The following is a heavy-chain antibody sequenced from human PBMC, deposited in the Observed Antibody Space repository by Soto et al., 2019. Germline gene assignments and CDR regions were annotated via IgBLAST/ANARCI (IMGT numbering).Heavy chain of an antibody. J-gene: IGHJ4*02. V-gene: IGHV4-39*02. D-gene: IGHD3-22*01. CDR3: ARRDALYYYASSGWFDY. CDR1: GASISRSNYY. CDR2: VYYSGTS. Sequence: SETLSLTCTVSGASISRSNYYWAWIRQPPGKGLEWIGSVYYSGTSSYNPSLRSRVTISVDTSKNHFSLNLNSVTAADTAVYYCARRDALYYYASSGWFDYWGQGTLVTVSS.